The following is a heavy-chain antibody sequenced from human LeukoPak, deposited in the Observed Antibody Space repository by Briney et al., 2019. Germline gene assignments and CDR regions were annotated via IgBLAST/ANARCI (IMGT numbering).Heavy chain of an antibody. CDR1: GGFNTHYY. Sequence: SETLSLTCSVSGGFNTHYYWTWIRQPPGKELEWIGYIYHSGSTKYNPSLKSRVTISVDTSKDHFSLKLSSVTAADTAVYYCARGQWLPVFDFWGQGTLVTVSS. V-gene: IGHV4-59*01. D-gene: IGHD3-22*01. CDR2: IYHSGST. CDR3: ARGQWLPVFDF. J-gene: IGHJ4*02.